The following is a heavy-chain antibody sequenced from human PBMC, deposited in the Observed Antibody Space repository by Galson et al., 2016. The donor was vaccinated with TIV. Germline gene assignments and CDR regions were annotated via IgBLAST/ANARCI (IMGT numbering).Heavy chain of an antibody. CDR1: GGSMSGGGYY. CDR2: IYYSGST. V-gene: IGHV4-30-4*01. Sequence: PLSLTCSVSGGSMSGGGYYWNWIRQPPGKGLECIGHIYYSGSTYYNPTLKRRVVISVDTSKNQFSLKVTSVTAADTAVYYCARGSPAGRLTATKLGDAFDMWGQGTKFAVSS. D-gene: IGHD5-24*01. J-gene: IGHJ3*02. CDR3: ARGSPAGRLTATKLGDAFDM.